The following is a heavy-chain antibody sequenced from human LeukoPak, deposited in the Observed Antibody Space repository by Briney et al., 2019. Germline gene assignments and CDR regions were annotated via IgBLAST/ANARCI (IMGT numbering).Heavy chain of an antibody. Sequence: GGSLRLSCAASGFTVNTYAMSWVRQAPGKGLEWVSGISGSGGNTYYADSVKGRFTISRDNSKNTLYLQMNSLRAEDTAVYYCAKAGTYYYDSSGYPYYYYYMDVWGKGTTVTISS. D-gene: IGHD3-22*01. CDR2: ISGSGGNT. CDR1: GFTVNTYA. J-gene: IGHJ6*03. V-gene: IGHV3-23*01. CDR3: AKAGTYYYDSSGYPYYYYYMDV.